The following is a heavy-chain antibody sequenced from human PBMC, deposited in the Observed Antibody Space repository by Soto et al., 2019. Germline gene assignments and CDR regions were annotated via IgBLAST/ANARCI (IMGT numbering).Heavy chain of an antibody. CDR1: GGSISSGGYS. CDR2: IYHSGST. Sequence: QLQLQESGSGLVKPSQTLSLTCAVSGGSISSGGYSWSWIRQPPGKGLEWIGYIYHSGSTYYNPSLKSRVTISVDRSKNQFSLKLGSVTAADTAVYYCARVAYCGGDCYRGFDPWGQGTLVTVSS. J-gene: IGHJ5*02. CDR3: ARVAYCGGDCYRGFDP. V-gene: IGHV4-30-2*01. D-gene: IGHD2-21*02.